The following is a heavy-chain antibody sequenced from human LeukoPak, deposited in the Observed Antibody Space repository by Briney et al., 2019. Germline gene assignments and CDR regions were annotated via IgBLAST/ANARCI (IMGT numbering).Heavy chain of an antibody. CDR2: IKSKTDGGTT. Sequence: GGSLRLSCAASGFTFSNAWMSWVRQAAGKGLEWVGRIKSKTDGGTTDYAAPVKGRFTISRDDSKNTLYLQMNSLKTEDTAVYYCTTLIRITMIVVVTHDAFDIWGQGTMVTVSS. D-gene: IGHD3-22*01. J-gene: IGHJ3*02. CDR3: TTLIRITMIVVVTHDAFDI. V-gene: IGHV3-15*01. CDR1: GFTFSNAW.